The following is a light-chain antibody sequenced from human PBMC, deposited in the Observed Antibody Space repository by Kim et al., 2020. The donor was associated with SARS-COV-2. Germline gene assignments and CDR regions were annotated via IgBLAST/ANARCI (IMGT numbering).Light chain of an antibody. CDR2: GAS. J-gene: IGKJ4*01. Sequence: ETVLTQSPGTLSLSPGERATFSCRASQYVTSSYLAWYQHKPGQAPRLLIYGASSRATGIPDRFSGSGSGTDFVLTISRLEPEDFAVYYCKQYGNSRHTFGGGTKVDIK. V-gene: IGKV3-20*01. CDR1: QYVTSSY. CDR3: KQYGNSRHT.